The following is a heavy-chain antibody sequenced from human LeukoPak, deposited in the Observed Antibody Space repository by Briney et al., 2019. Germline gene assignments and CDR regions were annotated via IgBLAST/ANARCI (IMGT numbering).Heavy chain of an antibody. CDR1: GFTFSSDW. D-gene: IGHD6-6*01. J-gene: IGHJ6*03. CDR3: ARDNVFSSSSPYYMDV. CDR2: IKKEGSEK. V-gene: IGHV3-7*01. Sequence: GGSLRLSCAASGFTFSSDWMSWGCEGPGKGVERVANIKKEGSEKNYVDSVKGGFTISRDNTKNRLYLQMNSLRAEDTAVYYCARDNVFSSSSPYYMDVWGNGTTVTVSS.